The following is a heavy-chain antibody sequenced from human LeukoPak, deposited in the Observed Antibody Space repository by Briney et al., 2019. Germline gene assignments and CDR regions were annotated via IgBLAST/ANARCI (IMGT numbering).Heavy chain of an antibody. V-gene: IGHV3-7*03. D-gene: IGHD3-22*01. Sequence: GGSLRLSCAASGFTFSSYDMHWVRQAPGKGLEWVANIKQDGSEKYYVDSVKGRFTISRDNAKNSLYLQMNSLRAEDTAVYHCARNYDSSGFYYSYYHGMDVWGQGTTVTVSS. CDR2: IKQDGSEK. J-gene: IGHJ6*02. CDR3: ARNYDSSGFYYSYYHGMDV. CDR1: GFTFSSYD.